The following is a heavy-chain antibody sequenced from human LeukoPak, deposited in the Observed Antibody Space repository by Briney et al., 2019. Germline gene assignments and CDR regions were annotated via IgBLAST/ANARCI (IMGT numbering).Heavy chain of an antibody. J-gene: IGHJ4*02. CDR2: INPNSGGT. D-gene: IGHD3-22*01. Sequence: ASVKVSCKASGYTFTGYYMHWVRQAPGQGLEWMGWINPNSGGTNYAQKFQGRVTMTRDTSISTAYMELSRLRSDDTAVYYCARPPPYYYDSSGYPFYYWGQGTLVTVSS. CDR1: GYTFTGYY. V-gene: IGHV1-2*02. CDR3: ARPPPYYYDSSGYPFYY.